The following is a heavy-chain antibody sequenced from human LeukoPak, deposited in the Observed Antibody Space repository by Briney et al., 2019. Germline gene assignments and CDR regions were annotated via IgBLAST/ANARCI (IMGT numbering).Heavy chain of an antibody. J-gene: IGHJ6*03. CDR3: ARASFGDPGYMDV. V-gene: IGHV4-59*01. CDR2: IYYSGST. CDR1: GGSISNKY. Sequence: SETLSLTCTVSGGSISNKYWSWIRQPPGKGLEWIGYIYYSGSTNYNPSLKSRVTILVDTSKNQFSLKLSSVTAADTAVYYCARASFGDPGYMDVWGKGTTVTISS. D-gene: IGHD2/OR15-2a*01.